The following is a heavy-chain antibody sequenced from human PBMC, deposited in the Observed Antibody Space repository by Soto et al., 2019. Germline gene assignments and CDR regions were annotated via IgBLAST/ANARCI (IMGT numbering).Heavy chain of an antibody. J-gene: IGHJ6*02. CDR1: GASISSHY. CDR3: ARDGREASGMDV. D-gene: IGHD1-26*01. Sequence: PSETLSLTCTVSGASISSHYWSWVRQAPGKGLEWIGHIYYRVSTTYNPSLRSRSTISVDTSNNQFSLKLNSVTTADTAVYYCARDGREASGMDVWGQGTKVTVSS. CDR2: IYYRVST. V-gene: IGHV4-59*11.